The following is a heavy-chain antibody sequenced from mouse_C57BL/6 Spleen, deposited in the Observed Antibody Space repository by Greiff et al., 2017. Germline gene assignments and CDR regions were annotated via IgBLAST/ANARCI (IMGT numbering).Heavy chain of an antibody. CDR3: ARKDSNYLYYYAMDY. V-gene: IGHV1-59*01. CDR1: GYTFTSYW. Sequence: QFQLQQPGAELVRPGTSVKLSCKASGYTFTSYWMHWVKQRPGQGLEWIGVIDPSDSYTNYNQKFKGKATLTVDTSSSTAYMQLSSLTSEDSAVYYCARKDSNYLYYYAMDYWGQGTAVTVSS. J-gene: IGHJ4*01. D-gene: IGHD2-5*01. CDR2: IDPSDSYT.